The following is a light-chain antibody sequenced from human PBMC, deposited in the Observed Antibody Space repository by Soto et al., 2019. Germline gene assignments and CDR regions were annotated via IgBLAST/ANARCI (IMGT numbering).Light chain of an antibody. CDR3: HQYSSSPPKYT. Sequence: EIVLTQSPGTLSLSPGERATLSCRASQSVSSSSLAWYQQKPGQAPRLLIYGASSRATGIPDRFSGSGSGTDFTLTISRLEPEDFAVYYCHQYSSSPPKYTFGQGTKLEIK. CDR1: QSVSSSS. V-gene: IGKV3-20*01. J-gene: IGKJ2*01. CDR2: GAS.